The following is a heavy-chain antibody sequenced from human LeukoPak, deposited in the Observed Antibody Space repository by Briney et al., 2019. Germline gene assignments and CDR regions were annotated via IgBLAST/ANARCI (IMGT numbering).Heavy chain of an antibody. CDR3: AKTTVVTPQAFDI. Sequence: ASVKVSCKASGYTFTGYYMHWVRQAPGQGLEWMGWINSNSGGTNYAQKFQGRVTMTRDTSISTAYMELSRLRSDDTAVYYCAKTTVVTPQAFDIWGQGTMVTVSS. D-gene: IGHD4-23*01. CDR1: GYTFTGYY. J-gene: IGHJ3*02. CDR2: INSNSGGT. V-gene: IGHV1-2*02.